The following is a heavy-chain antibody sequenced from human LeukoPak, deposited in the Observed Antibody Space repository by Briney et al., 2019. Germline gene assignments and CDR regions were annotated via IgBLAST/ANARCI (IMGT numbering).Heavy chain of an antibody. Sequence: ASVKVSCKASGYTFTGYYMHWVRQAPGQGLEWMGWINPNSGGTNYAQKFQDRVTMTRDTSISTAYMELSRLRSDDTAVYYCARTLAVAGTPVDYWGQGTLVTVSS. CDR2: INPNSGGT. D-gene: IGHD6-19*01. CDR3: ARTLAVAGTPVDY. J-gene: IGHJ4*02. V-gene: IGHV1-2*02. CDR1: GYTFTGYY.